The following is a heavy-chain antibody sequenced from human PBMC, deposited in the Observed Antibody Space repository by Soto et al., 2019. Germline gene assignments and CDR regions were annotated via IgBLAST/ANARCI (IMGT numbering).Heavy chain of an antibody. J-gene: IGHJ6*02. V-gene: IGHV3-13*01. D-gene: IGHD3-22*01. Sequence: GGSLRLSCAASGFTFSSYDMHWVRQATGKGLEWVSAIGTAGDTYYPGSVKGRFTISRENAKNSLYLQMNSLRAGDTAVYYCARGADSSGYYYYYYGMDVWGQGTTVTVS. CDR3: ARGADSSGYYYYYYGMDV. CDR1: GFTFSSYD. CDR2: IGTAGDT.